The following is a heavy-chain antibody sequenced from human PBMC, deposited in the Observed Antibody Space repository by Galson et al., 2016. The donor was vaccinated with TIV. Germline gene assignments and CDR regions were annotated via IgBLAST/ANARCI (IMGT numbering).Heavy chain of an antibody. Sequence: SLRLSCAASGFTFSSYAMNWVRQAPGKGLEWVAVISYDGTNKYYADSVKSRFTISRDNSKNTLFLQMNSLRAEDTAVYYCARDLSRSVALYDSSVYGMAVWGQGTTVTVSS. D-gene: IGHD3-22*01. CDR1: GFTFSSYA. CDR2: ISYDGTNK. J-gene: IGHJ6*01. V-gene: IGHV3-30*04. CDR3: ARDLSRSVALYDSSVYGMAV.